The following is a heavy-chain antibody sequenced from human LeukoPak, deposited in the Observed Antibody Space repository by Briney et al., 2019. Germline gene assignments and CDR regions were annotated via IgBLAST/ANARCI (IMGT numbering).Heavy chain of an antibody. CDR2: ISYDGSNK. V-gene: IGHV3-30-3*01. J-gene: IGHJ6*02. CDR3: ARDRGDGYNGLGHYYYGMDV. D-gene: IGHD5-24*01. CDR1: GFTFSSYA. Sequence: GRSLRLSCAASGFTFSSYAMHWVRQAPGKGLEWVAVISYDGSNKYYADSVKGRFTISRDNSKNTLYLQMNSLRAEDTAVYYCARDRGDGYNGLGHYYYGMDVWGQGTTVTVSS.